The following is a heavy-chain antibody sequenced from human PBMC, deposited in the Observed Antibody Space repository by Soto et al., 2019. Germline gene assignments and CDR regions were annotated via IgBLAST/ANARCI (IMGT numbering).Heavy chain of an antibody. J-gene: IGHJ4*02. Sequence: LRLSWAASKFTFSTYAMTGVRQAPGKGLEWGSDISGSGDNTYYADSVKGRFTISRDNSKSTLYLQMNSLRAEDTAVYYCAKDMVHCTGTRCARYFENWGRRTLVTVSS. D-gene: IGHD2-8*02. CDR2: ISGSGDNT. CDR3: AKDMVHCTGTRCARYFEN. V-gene: IGHV3-23*01. CDR1: KFTFSTYA.